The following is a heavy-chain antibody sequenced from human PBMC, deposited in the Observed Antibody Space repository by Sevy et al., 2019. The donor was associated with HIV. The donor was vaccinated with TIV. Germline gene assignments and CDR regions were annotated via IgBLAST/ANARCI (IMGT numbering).Heavy chain of an antibody. CDR2: IRSKPYGGAT. V-gene: IGHV3-49*01. D-gene: IGHD2-2*01. Sequence: GGSLRLSCTTSGFTFGDYGMSWFRQAPGKGLEWIGFIRSKPYGGATEYAASVKGRFTISRDGSKSIASLQMSSLKTEDTAVYYCSRVPPPRLCSSASCYEGDYYYYGMDVWGQGTTVTVSS. CDR3: SRVPPPRLCSSASCYEGDYYYYGMDV. CDR1: GFTFGDYG. J-gene: IGHJ6*02.